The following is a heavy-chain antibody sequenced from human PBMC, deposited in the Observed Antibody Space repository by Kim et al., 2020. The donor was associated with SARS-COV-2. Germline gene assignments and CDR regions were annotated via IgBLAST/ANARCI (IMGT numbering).Heavy chain of an antibody. Sequence: ASVKVSCKVSGHTLTELSIHWVRQASGKGLEWMGGFNPEDGEAVYAQMFQGRVTMTEDTSTETAYMELSILRSDDTAMYYCATNSDIPVSFDMWGQGTMVTVSS. J-gene: IGHJ3*02. V-gene: IGHV1-24*01. D-gene: IGHD3-22*01. CDR1: GHTLTELS. CDR2: FNPEDGEA. CDR3: ATNSDIPVSFDM.